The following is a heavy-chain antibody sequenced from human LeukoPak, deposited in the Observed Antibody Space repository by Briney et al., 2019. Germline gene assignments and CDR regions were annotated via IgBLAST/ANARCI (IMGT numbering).Heavy chain of an antibody. J-gene: IGHJ4*02. CDR1: GGSFSGYY. CDR2: INHSGST. CDR3: ARDSLTIFL. D-gene: IGHD3-9*01. V-gene: IGHV4-34*01. Sequence: KTSETLSLTCAVYGGSFSGYYWSWIRQPPGKGLEGIGEINHSGSTNYNPSLKSRVTISVDTSKDQFSLKLSSVTAADTAVYYCARDSLTIFLWGKGTLVTVSS.